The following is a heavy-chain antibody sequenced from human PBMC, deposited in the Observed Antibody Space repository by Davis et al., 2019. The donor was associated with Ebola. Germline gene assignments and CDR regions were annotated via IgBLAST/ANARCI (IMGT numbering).Heavy chain of an antibody. CDR3: AREYGTMVRGAVDV. V-gene: IGHV3-74*01. CDR1: GFTFSSYW. J-gene: IGHJ6*02. D-gene: IGHD3-10*01. Sequence: PGGSLRLSCAASGFTFSSYWMHWVRQAPGKGLVWVSRLNSDGSSTTYADSVKGRFTISRDNAKNTLYLQMNNLRAEDTAVYYCAREYGTMVRGAVDVWGQGTTVTVPS. CDR2: LNSDGSST.